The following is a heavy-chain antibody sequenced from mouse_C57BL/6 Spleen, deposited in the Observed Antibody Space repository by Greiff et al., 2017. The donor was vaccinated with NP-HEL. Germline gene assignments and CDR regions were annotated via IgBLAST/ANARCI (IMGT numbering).Heavy chain of an antibody. D-gene: IGHD1-1*02. Sequence: QVQLQQPGAELVMPGASVKLSCKASGYTFTSYWMHWVKQRPGQGLEWIGEIDPSDCYTNYNQKFKGKSTLTVDKSSSTAYMQLSSLTSEDSAVYYCAKSMDYVAYWGQGTLVTVSA. CDR3: AKSMDYVAY. CDR2: IDPSDCYT. V-gene: IGHV1-69*01. CDR1: GYTFTSYW. J-gene: IGHJ3*01.